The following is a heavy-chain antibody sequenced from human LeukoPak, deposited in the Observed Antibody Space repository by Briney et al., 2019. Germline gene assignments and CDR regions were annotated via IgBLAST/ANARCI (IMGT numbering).Heavy chain of an antibody. CDR3: ARGPRLQLFDY. CDR1: GFTFSSYE. V-gene: IGHV3-48*03. Sequence: GGSLRLSCAASGFTFSSYEMNWVRQAPGKGLEWVSYISSSGSTIYYADSVKGRFTISRDNAKNSLYLQMNSLRAEDTAVYYCARGPRLQLFDYWGQGTLVTVSS. J-gene: IGHJ4*02. CDR2: ISSSGSTI. D-gene: IGHD5-24*01.